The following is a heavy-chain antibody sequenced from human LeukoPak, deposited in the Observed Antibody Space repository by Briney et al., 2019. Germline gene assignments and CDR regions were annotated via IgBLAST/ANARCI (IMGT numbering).Heavy chain of an antibody. CDR2: ISSSGSTI. CDR1: GFSFITYN. V-gene: IGHV3-48*04. D-gene: IGHD5-24*01. CDR3: ARDGYNINYYMDV. J-gene: IGHJ6*03. Sequence: QAGGSLRLSCAASGFSFITYNMNWVRQAPGKGPEWVSYISSSGSTIYYADSVKGRFTISRDNAKNSLYLQMNSLRAEDTAVYYCARDGYNINYYMDVWGKGTTVTISS.